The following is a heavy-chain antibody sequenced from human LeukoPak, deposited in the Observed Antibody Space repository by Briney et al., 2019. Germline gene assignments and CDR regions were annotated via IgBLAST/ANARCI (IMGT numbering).Heavy chain of an antibody. CDR1: GGSISGSSYY. D-gene: IGHD2-15*01. J-gene: IGHJ4*02. Sequence: PSETLSLTCTVSGGSISGSSYYWGWIRQPPGKGLEWIGSIYYSGSTYYNPSPKSRVTISVDTSKNQFSLKLSSVTAADTAVYYCAGPRIGGYFDYWGQGTLVTVSS. V-gene: IGHV4-39*01. CDR3: AGPRIGGYFDY. CDR2: IYYSGST.